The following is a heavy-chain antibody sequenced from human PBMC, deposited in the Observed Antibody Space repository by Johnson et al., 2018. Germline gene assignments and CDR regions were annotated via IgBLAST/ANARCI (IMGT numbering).Heavy chain of an antibody. Sequence: VQLVQSGGGLVQPGGSLRLSCAASGFTFSGSAMHWVRQASGKGLEWVGRIRSKANSYATAYAESGKGRFTIVRGDEKNTAYLQRNSLKTEDTAGYYWTGPKWGGGGPDVWGKGTTVTVSS. J-gene: IGHJ6*04. CDR2: IRSKANSYAT. CDR3: TGPKWGGGGPDV. CDR1: GFTFSGSA. D-gene: IGHD3-10*01. V-gene: IGHV3-73*01.